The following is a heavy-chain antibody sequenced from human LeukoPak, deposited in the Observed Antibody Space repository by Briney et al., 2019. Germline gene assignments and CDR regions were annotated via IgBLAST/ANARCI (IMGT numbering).Heavy chain of an antibody. V-gene: IGHV3-66*02. J-gene: IGHJ6*02. CDR2: IYSGGST. CDR3: ASRISRYYSSSWEKDGMDV. CDR1: GFTVSSNY. Sequence: GGSLRLSCAASGFTVSSNYMSWVRQAPGKGLGWVSVIYSGGSTYYADSVKGRFTISRDNSKNTLYPQMNSLRAEDTAVYYCASRISRYYSSSWEKDGMDVWGQGTTVTVSS. D-gene: IGHD6-13*01.